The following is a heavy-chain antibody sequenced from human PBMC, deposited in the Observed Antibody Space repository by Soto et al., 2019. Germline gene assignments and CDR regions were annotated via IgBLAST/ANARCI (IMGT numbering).Heavy chain of an antibody. J-gene: IGHJ4*02. CDR1: GFSLSSSGVG. Sequence: QITLKESGPTRVKPTQTLTLACTFSGFSLSSSGVGVGWIRQPPGKALEQLALIYWDDDKRYSPSLKSRLTITQDTSKNQVVLTMTNMDPVDTATYYCAHSAGLQGNWDGGYFDFWGQGALVTVSS. CDR2: IYWDDDK. D-gene: IGHD1-1*01. CDR3: AHSAGLQGNWDGGYFDF. V-gene: IGHV2-5*02.